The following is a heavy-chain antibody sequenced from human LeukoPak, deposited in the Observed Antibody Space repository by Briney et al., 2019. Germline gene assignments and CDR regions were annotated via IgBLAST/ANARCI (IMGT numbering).Heavy chain of an antibody. CDR1: GGSISSGSYY. CDR2: IHHTGST. V-gene: IGHV4-39*07. Sequence: SETLSLTCTVSGGSISSGSYYWSWIRQPPGKGLEWIGSIHHTGSTYYNPSLKSRVTISLDTSKNQFSLKLSSVTAADTAVYYCARTASYYSNYYFDYWGQGTLVTVSS. J-gene: IGHJ4*02. CDR3: ARTASYYSNYYFDY. D-gene: IGHD3-10*01.